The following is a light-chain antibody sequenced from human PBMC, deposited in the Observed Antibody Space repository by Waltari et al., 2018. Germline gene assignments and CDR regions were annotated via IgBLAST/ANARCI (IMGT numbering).Light chain of an antibody. V-gene: IGLV1-51*01. CDR3: VTWDSNLSIVV. CDR2: DNY. Sequence: QSVLTQPPSVSAAPGQTVTISCSGSSPQIGNNFVSWYQQLPGTAPKLLIYDNYKRPLGIPGRFSASKSGTSATLGITGLQTGDEADYYCVTWDSNLSIVVFGGGTKLTVL. CDR1: SPQIGNNF. J-gene: IGLJ2*01.